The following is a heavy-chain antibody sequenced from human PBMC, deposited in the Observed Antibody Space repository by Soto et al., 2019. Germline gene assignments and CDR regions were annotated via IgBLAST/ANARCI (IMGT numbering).Heavy chain of an antibody. J-gene: IGHJ4*02. CDR2: VYYSGST. D-gene: IGHD6-6*01. CDR1: GGSVSSSSYY. V-gene: IGHV4-39*01. Sequence: SETLSLTCTVSGGSVSSSSYYWGWVRQPPGKGLEWIGSVYYSGSTYYNPSLESRVTISVDKSKNQFPLKLMSLSAADTAVYYGGSRGGLATISSYFASGGRGARVTFPS. CDR3: GSRGGLATISSYFAS.